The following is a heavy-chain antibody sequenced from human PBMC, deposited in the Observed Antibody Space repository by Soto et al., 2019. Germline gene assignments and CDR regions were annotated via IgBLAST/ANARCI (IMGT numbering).Heavy chain of an antibody. D-gene: IGHD2-2*01. CDR3: AREPDIVVVPAAIPQDYGMDV. V-gene: IGHV3-30-3*01. CDR2: ISYDGSNK. Sequence: GGSLRLSCAASGFTFSSYAMHWVRQAPGKGLEWVAVISYDGSNKYYADSVKGRFTISRDNSKNTLYLQMNSLRAEDTAVYYCAREPDIVVVPAAIPQDYGMDVWGQGTTVTVSS. J-gene: IGHJ6*02. CDR1: GFTFSSYA.